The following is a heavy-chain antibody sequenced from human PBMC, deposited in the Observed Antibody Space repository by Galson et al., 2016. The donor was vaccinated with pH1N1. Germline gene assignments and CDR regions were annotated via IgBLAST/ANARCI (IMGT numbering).Heavy chain of an antibody. J-gene: IGHJ3*02. CDR1: GDSVSSIDAA. Sequence: CAISGDSVSSIDAAWNWIRQSPSGALEWLGRTYYRSRWIYDYAGSVSGRITINPDTSKNQFSLQLSSVTPEDTAVYYCAREGVTESGRWENAFAIWGQGTMVTVS. V-gene: IGHV6-1*01. CDR2: TYYRSRWIY. CDR3: AREGVTESGRWENAFAI. D-gene: IGHD1-26*01.